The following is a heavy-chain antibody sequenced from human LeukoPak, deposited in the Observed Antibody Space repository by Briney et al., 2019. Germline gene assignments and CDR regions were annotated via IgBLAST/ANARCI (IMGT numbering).Heavy chain of an antibody. CDR1: GYTFTGYY. J-gene: IGHJ5*02. CDR3: ARDGGITMTPFDP. D-gene: IGHD3-22*01. Sequence: ASVKVSCKASGYTFTGYYMHWVRQAPGQGLEWMGWINPNNGGTNYAQKFQGRVTMTRDTSISTAYMELSRLRSDDTAVYYCARDGGITMTPFDPWGQGTLVTVSS. CDR2: INPNNGGT. V-gene: IGHV1-2*02.